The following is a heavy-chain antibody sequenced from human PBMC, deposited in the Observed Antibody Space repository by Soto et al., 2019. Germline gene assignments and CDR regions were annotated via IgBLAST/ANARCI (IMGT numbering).Heavy chain of an antibody. CDR3: AKDALVVPVATGACYV. Sequence: AVTVSCKSWVYTFTNYHIPRVRQAPGHGLEWMGMINPSGGGTSYAQNFQGRVTITRDTSTSTVYMELSSLRSEDTAVYYCAKDALVVPVATGACYVWCQGTRVSVS. CDR2: INPSGGGT. CDR1: VYTFTNYH. V-gene: IGHV1-46*01. J-gene: IGHJ3*01. D-gene: IGHD2-2*01.